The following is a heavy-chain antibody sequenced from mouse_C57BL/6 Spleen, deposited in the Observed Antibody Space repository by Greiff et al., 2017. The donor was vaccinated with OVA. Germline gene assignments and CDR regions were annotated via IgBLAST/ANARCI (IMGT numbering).Heavy chain of an antibody. V-gene: IGHV1-52*01. D-gene: IGHD1-1*01. CDR2: IDPSDRET. CDR3: ARGYYGSSPWFAY. Sequence: PIQGLEWIGNIDPSDRETHYNQKFKDKATLTVDKSSSTAYMQLSSLTSEDSAVYYCARGYYGSSPWFAYWGQGTLVTVSA. J-gene: IGHJ3*01.